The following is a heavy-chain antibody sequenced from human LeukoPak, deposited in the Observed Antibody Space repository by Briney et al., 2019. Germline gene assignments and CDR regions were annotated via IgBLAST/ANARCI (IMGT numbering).Heavy chain of an antibody. CDR1: GDSVSSGNNY. CDR2: MSPSGTT. CDR3: ARGQDDRSGTFDY. V-gene: IGHV4-61*01. J-gene: IGHJ4*02. Sequence: SETLSLTCTVSGDSVSSGNNYLSWIRQPPGKGLDWITYMSPSGTTKYNPSLKSRVTTSVDTSRTQFSLRLSSVTAADTAVYYCARGQDDRSGTFDYWGQGILVTVSS. D-gene: IGHD3-22*01.